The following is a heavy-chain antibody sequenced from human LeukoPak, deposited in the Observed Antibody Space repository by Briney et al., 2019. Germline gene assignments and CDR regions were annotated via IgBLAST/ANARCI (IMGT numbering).Heavy chain of an antibody. D-gene: IGHD3-22*01. CDR2: IYYSECT. CDR1: GGSINSNYY. V-gene: IGHV4-39*01. J-gene: IGHJ4*02. CDR3: ARLVGYDSSGYYFSLDY. Sequence: SETLSLTCTVSGGSINSNYYWGWIRQPPGKGLEWIGSIYYSECTYNNPSLKSRVTISVDTSKNQFFLKLTSVTAADTAVYYCARLVGYDSSGYYFSLDYWGQGTLVTVSS.